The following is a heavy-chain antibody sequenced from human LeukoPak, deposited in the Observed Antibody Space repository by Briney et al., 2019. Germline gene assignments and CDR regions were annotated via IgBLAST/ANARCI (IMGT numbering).Heavy chain of an antibody. Sequence: GASVKVFCKASGYTFTSYPTSWARQAPGQGLEGRRWITTYNGNTNYAQKLQGRLTMTTDTSTSTAYMALRGLRSDDTAVYYCARGYDYGDYVGDFDYWGQGTLVTVFS. J-gene: IGHJ4*02. CDR2: ITTYNGNT. D-gene: IGHD4-17*01. CDR1: GYTFTSYP. V-gene: IGHV1-18*01. CDR3: ARGYDYGDYVGDFDY.